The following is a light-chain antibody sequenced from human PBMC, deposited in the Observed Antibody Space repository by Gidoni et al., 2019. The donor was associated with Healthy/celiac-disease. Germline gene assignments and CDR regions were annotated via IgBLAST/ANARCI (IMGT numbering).Light chain of an antibody. J-gene: IGLJ3*02. CDR2: DVS. CDR1: SSDVGGYNY. Sequence: QSALTQPASVSGSPGQSITISCTGTSSDVGGYNYVSWYQQHPVKAPKPMIYDVSNRPSGVSNRFSGSKSGNTASLTISGLQAEDEADYYCSSYTSSSTLEVFGGGTKLTVL. V-gene: IGLV2-14*01. CDR3: SSYTSSSTLEV.